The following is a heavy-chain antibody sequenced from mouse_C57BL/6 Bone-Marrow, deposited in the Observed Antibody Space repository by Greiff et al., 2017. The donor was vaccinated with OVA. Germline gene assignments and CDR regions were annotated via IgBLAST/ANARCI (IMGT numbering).Heavy chain of an antibody. J-gene: IGHJ2*01. CDR3: ARLVATKDY. D-gene: IGHD1-1*01. V-gene: IGHV1-82*01. CDR2: IYPGDGDT. Sequence: QVQLKESGPELVKPGASVKISCKASGYAFSSSWMNWVKQRPGKGLEWIGRIYPGDGDTNYNGKFKGKATLTADKSSSTAYMQLSSLTSEDSAVYFCARLVATKDYWGQGTTLTVSS. CDR1: GYAFSSSW.